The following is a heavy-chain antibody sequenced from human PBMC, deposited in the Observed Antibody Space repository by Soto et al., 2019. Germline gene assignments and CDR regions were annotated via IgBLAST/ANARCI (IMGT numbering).Heavy chain of an antibody. J-gene: IGHJ4*02. CDR1: GFTFSSSA. D-gene: IGHD6-13*01. V-gene: IGHV1-58*01. CDR2: IVVGSGNT. Sequence: GASVKVSCKASGFTFSSSAVQWVRQARGQRLEWIGWIVVGSGNTNYAQKFQERVTITRDMSTSTAYMELSSLRSEDTAVYYCAAGMAAAGLSDFWGQGTLVTVSS. CDR3: AAGMAAAGLSDF.